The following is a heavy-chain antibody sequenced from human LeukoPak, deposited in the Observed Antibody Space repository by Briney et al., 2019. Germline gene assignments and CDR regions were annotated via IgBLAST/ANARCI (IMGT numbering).Heavy chain of an antibody. CDR3: ARDGQLERPSLEDY. D-gene: IGHD1-1*01. CDR1: GYTFTSYY. CDR2: INPSGGST. V-gene: IGHV1-46*01. Sequence: GASVKVTCKASGYTFTSYYMHWVRQAPGQGLEWMGIINPSGGSTRYAQKVQGRVTMTRDMSTSTVYMELSSLRSEDTAVYYCARDGQLERPSLEDYWGQGTLVTVSS. J-gene: IGHJ4*02.